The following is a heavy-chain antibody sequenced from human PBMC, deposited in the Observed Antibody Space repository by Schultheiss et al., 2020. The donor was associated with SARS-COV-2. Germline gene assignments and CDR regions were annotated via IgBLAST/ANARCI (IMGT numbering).Heavy chain of an antibody. D-gene: IGHD6-19*01. Sequence: GGSLRLSCAASGFTFSSYSMNWVRQAPGKGLEWVSYISSSSTIYYADSVKGRFTISRDNAKNSLYLQMNSLRDEDTAVYYCARDWYSSSPWWEDYWGQGTLVTVS. CDR2: ISSSSTI. CDR3: ARDWYSSSPWWEDY. V-gene: IGHV3-48*02. CDR1: GFTFSSYS. J-gene: IGHJ4*02.